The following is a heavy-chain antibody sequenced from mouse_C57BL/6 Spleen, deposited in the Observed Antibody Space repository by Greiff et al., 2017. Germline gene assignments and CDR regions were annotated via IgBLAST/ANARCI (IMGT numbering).Heavy chain of an antibody. Sequence: EVQLQQSGAELVRPGASVKLSCTASGFNIKDYYMHWVKQRPEQGLEWIGRIDPEDGDTEYAPKFQGKATMTADTSSNTAYLQLSSLTSEDTAVDYCTIYSNGFFDYWGQGTTLTVSS. V-gene: IGHV14-1*01. CDR2: IDPEDGDT. D-gene: IGHD2-5*01. CDR1: GFNIKDYY. CDR3: TIYSNGFFDY. J-gene: IGHJ2*01.